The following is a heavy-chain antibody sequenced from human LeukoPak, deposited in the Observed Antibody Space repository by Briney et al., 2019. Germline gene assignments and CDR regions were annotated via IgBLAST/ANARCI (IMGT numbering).Heavy chain of an antibody. Sequence: GGSLRLSCAASGFTFSDYYMSWIRQAPGKGLEWVSYISSSGSTIYYADSVKGRFTISRDNAKNSLYLQINSLRAEDTAVYYCAKDREDIVVVPAADSPLDYWGQGTLVTVSS. D-gene: IGHD2-2*01. CDR2: ISSSGSTI. V-gene: IGHV3-11*04. J-gene: IGHJ4*02. CDR1: GFTFSDYY. CDR3: AKDREDIVVVPAADSPLDY.